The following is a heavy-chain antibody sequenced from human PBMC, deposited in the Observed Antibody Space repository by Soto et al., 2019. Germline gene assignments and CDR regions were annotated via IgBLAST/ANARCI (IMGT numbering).Heavy chain of an antibody. Sequence: PGGSLRLSCAASGFTFTNYAMNWVRQAPGKGLEWVSAISGSGDDTYYADSVKGRFTISRDNSKNTLYLQMNSLRAEDTAVYYCAKVSLGALTFTDYYYYGLDVWGQGTTVTVSS. CDR1: GFTFTNYA. CDR2: ISGSGDDT. J-gene: IGHJ6*02. CDR3: AKVSLGALTFTDYYYYGLDV. D-gene: IGHD1-26*01. V-gene: IGHV3-23*01.